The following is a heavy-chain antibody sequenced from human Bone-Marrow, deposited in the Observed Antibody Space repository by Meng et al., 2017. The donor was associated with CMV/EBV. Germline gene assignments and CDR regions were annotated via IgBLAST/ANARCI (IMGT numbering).Heavy chain of an antibody. CDR3: ARDVVLSARYDFWNY. J-gene: IGHJ4*02. Sequence: GESLKISCAASGFTFSSYWMSWVRQAPGKGLEWVANIKQDGSEKYYVDSVKGRFTISRDNAKNSLYLQMNSLRDEDTAVYYCARDVVLSARYDFWNYWGQGTLVTVSS. CDR1: GFTFSSYW. CDR2: IKQDGSEK. V-gene: IGHV3-7*01. D-gene: IGHD3-3*01.